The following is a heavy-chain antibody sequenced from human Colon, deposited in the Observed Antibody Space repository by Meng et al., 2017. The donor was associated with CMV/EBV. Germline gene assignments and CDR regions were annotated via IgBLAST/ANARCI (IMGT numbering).Heavy chain of an antibody. Sequence: GESLKISCAASGFIFSDYSMNWVRQAPGKGLEWVASISHISTYRYFADSVKGRFTISRDESKDTLVLQMNSLRGDDTAVYFCARGGGLFCKAADCYYPLDLWGQGTLVTVSS. CDR3: ARGGGLFCKAADCYYPLDL. J-gene: IGHJ5*02. V-gene: IGHV3-21*01. CDR1: GFIFSDYS. CDR2: ISHISTYR. D-gene: IGHD2-21*02.